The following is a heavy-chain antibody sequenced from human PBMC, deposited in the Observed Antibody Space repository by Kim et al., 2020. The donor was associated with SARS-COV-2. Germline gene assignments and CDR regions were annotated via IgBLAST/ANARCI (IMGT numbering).Heavy chain of an antibody. Sequence: SETLSLTCNVSGGSINSGGYYWSWIRQHPGKGREWIGYIYYSGSTSYNPSLKSRLIISIDTSKNQFSLNLNSVTASDTAVYYCARRVLGPRSYWYFDLWGRGTLVTVSS. CDR1: GGSINSGGYY. V-gene: IGHV4-31*03. J-gene: IGHJ2*01. CDR3: ARRVLGPRSYWYFDL. D-gene: IGHD3-16*01. CDR2: IYYSGST.